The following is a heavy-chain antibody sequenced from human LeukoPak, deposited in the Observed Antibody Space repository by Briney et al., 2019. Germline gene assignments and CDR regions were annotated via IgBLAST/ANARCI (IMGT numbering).Heavy chain of an antibody. CDR3: AGDTHYYDSSSQDY. J-gene: IGHJ4*02. CDR1: GYTFTGYY. V-gene: IGHV1-2*02. CDR2: INPNSGGT. Sequence: GASVKVSCKASGYTFTGYYMHWVRQAPGQGLEWMGWINPNSGGTNYAQKFQGRVTMTRDTSISTAYMELSRLRSDDTAVYYCAGDTHYYDSSSQDYWGQGTLVTVSS. D-gene: IGHD3-22*01.